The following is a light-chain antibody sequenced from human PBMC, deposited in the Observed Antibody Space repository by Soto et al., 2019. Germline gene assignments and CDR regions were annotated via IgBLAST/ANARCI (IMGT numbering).Light chain of an antibody. V-gene: IGKV3-20*01. Sequence: EIVLTLSPGTLSLSTGERATLSCRASQSVSSSYLAWYQPKPGQAPRLLIYGASSRATGIPDRFRGSGAGTNFTLTISRLELVDFAVYYCQPRETTPRGFGQGTKWIS. J-gene: IGKJ1*01. CDR1: QSVSSSY. CDR3: QPRETTPRG. CDR2: GAS.